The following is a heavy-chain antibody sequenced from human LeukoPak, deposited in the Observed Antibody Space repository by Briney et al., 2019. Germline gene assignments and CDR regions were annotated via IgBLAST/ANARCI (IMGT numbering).Heavy chain of an antibody. CDR2: IYYSGST. V-gene: IGHV4-59*01. J-gene: IGHJ4*02. Sequence: SETLSLTCTVSGGSISSYYWSWIRQLPGKGLEWIGYIYYSGSTNYNPSLKSRVTISVDTSKNQFSLKLSSVTAADTAVYYCARDKGSWYYFDYWGQGTLVTVSS. D-gene: IGHD6-13*01. CDR3: ARDKGSWYYFDY. CDR1: GGSISSYY.